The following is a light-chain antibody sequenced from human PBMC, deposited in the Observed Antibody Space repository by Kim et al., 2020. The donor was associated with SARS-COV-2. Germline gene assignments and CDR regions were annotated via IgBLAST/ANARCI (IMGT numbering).Light chain of an antibody. J-gene: IGLJ1*01. CDR3: SSFSSGTISYV. CDR2: DVT. Sequence: QSITISCTGTSSDVGGYDYVSWYQQPPGKAPKLVIYDVTKRPSGVSSRFSGSKSGNTASLTISGLQAEDEADYYCSSFSSGTISYVFGTGTKVTVL. CDR1: SSDVGGYDY. V-gene: IGLV2-14*04.